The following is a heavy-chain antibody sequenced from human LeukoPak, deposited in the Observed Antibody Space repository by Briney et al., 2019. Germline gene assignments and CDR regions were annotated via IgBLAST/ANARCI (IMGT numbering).Heavy chain of an antibody. V-gene: IGHV3-30-3*01. CDR3: AKAASLGVRGALYYFDY. CDR1: GFTFSSYA. D-gene: IGHD3-3*01. CDR2: ISYDGSNK. J-gene: IGHJ4*02. Sequence: GRSLRLSCAASGFTFSSYAMHWVRQAPGKGLEWVAVISYDGSNKYYADSVKGRFTISRDNSKNTLYLQMNSLRAEDTAVYYCAKAASLGVRGALYYFDYWGQGTLVTVSS.